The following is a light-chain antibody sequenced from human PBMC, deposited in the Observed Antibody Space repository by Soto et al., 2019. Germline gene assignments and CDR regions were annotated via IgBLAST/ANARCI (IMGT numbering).Light chain of an antibody. CDR3: QRYGNSPFA. V-gene: IGKV3-20*01. CDR1: QSVSSNY. CDR2: GAS. Sequence: EIVLTQSPGTLSLSPGERATLSCRASQSVSSNYLAWYQQKPGQAPRLLIYGASNRATGVPDRFSGSGSGTDFTLTISRLEPEDFAIYYCQRYGNSPFAFGPGTKVDVK. J-gene: IGKJ3*01.